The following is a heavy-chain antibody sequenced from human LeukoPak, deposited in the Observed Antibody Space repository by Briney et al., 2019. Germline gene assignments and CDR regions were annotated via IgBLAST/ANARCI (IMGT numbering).Heavy chain of an antibody. V-gene: IGHV3-23*01. J-gene: IGHJ4*02. Sequence: GGSLRLSCAASGFTFSSYATSWVRQAPGKGLEWVSAISGSGGSTYYADSVKGRFTISRDNSKNTLYLQMGSLRAEDMAVYYCTRAAYGAPNDYWGQGTLVTVSS. CDR1: GFTFSSYA. D-gene: IGHD4-17*01. CDR3: TRAAYGAPNDY. CDR2: ISGSGGST.